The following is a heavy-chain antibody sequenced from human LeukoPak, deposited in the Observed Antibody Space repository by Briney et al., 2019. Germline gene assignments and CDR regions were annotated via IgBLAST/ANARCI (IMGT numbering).Heavy chain of an antibody. D-gene: IGHD5-18*01. J-gene: IGHJ4*02. Sequence: GGSLRLSCAASGFTFSSYSMNWVRQAPGKGLEWVSSISSSSSYIYYADSVKGRFTISRDNAKNSLYLQMNSLRAEDTAVYFCARDGPTAYFDYWGQGALVTVSS. CDR2: ISSSSSYI. CDR1: GFTFSSYS. V-gene: IGHV3-21*01. CDR3: ARDGPTAYFDY.